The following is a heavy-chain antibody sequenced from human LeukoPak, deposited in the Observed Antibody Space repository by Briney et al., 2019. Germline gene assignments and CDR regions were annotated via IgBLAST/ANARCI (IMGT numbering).Heavy chain of an antibody. Sequence: SETLSLTCTVSGGSISSGDYYWSWIRQPPGKGLEWIGYIYYSGSTNYNPSLKSRVTISVDTSKNQFSLKLSSVTAADTAVYYCARERGDGYDYWGQGTLVTVSS. V-gene: IGHV4-61*08. J-gene: IGHJ4*02. CDR1: GGSISSGDYY. D-gene: IGHD5-24*01. CDR2: IYYSGST. CDR3: ARERGDGYDY.